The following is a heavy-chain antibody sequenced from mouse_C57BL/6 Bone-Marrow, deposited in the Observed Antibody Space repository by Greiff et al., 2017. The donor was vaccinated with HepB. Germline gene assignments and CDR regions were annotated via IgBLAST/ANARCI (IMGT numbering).Heavy chain of an antibody. CDR3: ARSRLRRGLWFAH. CDR1: GFTFSDYG. CDR2: ISSGSSTI. D-gene: IGHD2-4*01. Sequence: EVMLVESGGGLVKPGGSLKLSCAASGFTFSDYGMHWVRQAPEKGLEWVAYISSGSSTIYYADTVKGRFTISRDNAKNTLFLQMTSLRSEDTAMYYCARSRLRRGLWFAHWGQGTLVTVSA. J-gene: IGHJ3*01. V-gene: IGHV5-17*01.